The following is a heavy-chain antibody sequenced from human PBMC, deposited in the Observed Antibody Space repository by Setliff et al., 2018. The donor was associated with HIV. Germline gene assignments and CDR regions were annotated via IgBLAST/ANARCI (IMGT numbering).Heavy chain of an antibody. J-gene: IGHJ6*02. D-gene: IGHD6-13*01. CDR3: ATTWGGYSSSWYLLSSDYYYGMDV. CDR2: ISYDGSNK. V-gene: IGHV3-30*03. CDR1: RTTFSGYG. Sequence: GGSLRLSCRGFRTTFSGYGLHWVRQAPGKGLEWVAVISYDGSNKYYADSVKGRFTISRDNSKNTLYLQMNSLRAEDTAVYYCATTWGGYSSSWYLLSSDYYYGMDVWGQGTTVTVSS.